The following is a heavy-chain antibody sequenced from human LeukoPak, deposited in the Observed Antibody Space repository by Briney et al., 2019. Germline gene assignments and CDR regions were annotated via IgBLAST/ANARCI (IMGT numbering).Heavy chain of an antibody. Sequence: GGSLRLSCAASGFTFSNAWMSWVRQAPGKGLEWVGPIKSKTDGGTTDYAAPVKGRFTISRDDSKNTLYLQMNSLKTEDTAVYYCTTDGYSGSYYGNAFDIWGQGTMVTVSS. V-gene: IGHV3-15*01. J-gene: IGHJ3*02. D-gene: IGHD1-26*01. CDR2: IKSKTDGGTT. CDR1: GFTFSNAW. CDR3: TTDGYSGSYYGNAFDI.